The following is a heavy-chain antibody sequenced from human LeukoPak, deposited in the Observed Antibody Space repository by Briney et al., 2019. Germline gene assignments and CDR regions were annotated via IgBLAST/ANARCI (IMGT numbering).Heavy chain of an antibody. Sequence: PGRSLRPSCAASGFTFDDYAMHWVRQAPGKGLEWVSGISWNSGSIGYADSVKGRFTISRDNAKNSLYLQMNSLRAEDTALYYCAKGSIAAAGYNWFDPWGQGTLVTVSS. CDR2: ISWNSGSI. CDR3: AKGSIAAAGYNWFDP. V-gene: IGHV3-9*01. J-gene: IGHJ5*02. CDR1: GFTFDDYA. D-gene: IGHD6-13*01.